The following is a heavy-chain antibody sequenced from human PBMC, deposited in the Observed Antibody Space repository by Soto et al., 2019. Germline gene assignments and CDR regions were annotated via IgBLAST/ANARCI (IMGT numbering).Heavy chain of an antibody. J-gene: IGHJ6*02. CDR2: ISYDGSNK. CDR3: ARDRRVLEWLLTRGGMDV. D-gene: IGHD3-3*01. V-gene: IGHV3-30-3*01. CDR1: GFTFSSYA. Sequence: GGSLRLSCAASGFTFSSYAMHWVRQAPGKGLEWVAVISYDGSNKYYADSVKGRFTISRDNSKNTLYLQMNSLRAEDTAVYYCARDRRVLEWLLTRGGMDVWGQGTTVTVSS.